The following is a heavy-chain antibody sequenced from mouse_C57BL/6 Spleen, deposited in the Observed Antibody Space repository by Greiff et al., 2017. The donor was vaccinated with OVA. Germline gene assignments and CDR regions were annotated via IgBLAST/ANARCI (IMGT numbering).Heavy chain of an antibody. CDR2: IRNKANGYTT. CDR3: ARLGSSGYVSYAMDY. D-gene: IGHD3-2*02. J-gene: IGHJ4*01. Sequence: DVMLVESGGGLVQPGGSLSLSCAASGFTFTDYYMSWVRQPPGKALEWLGFIRNKANGYTTEYSASVKGRFTISRDNSQSILYLQMNALRAEDSATYYCARLGSSGYVSYAMDYWGQGTSVTVSS. V-gene: IGHV7-3*01. CDR1: GFTFTDYY.